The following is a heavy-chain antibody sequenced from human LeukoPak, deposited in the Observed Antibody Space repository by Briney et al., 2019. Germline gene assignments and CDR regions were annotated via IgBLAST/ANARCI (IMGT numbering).Heavy chain of an antibody. V-gene: IGHV4-4*07. CDR2: IYTSGNT. D-gene: IGHD2-2*01. CDR3: ARQYCSSTRCYVYFDY. J-gene: IGHJ4*02. Sequence: SETLSLTCTVSGGLISSYYWSWIRQPAGKGLEWIGRIYTSGNTKYNPSLKSRVTISVDTSKNQFSLKLNSVTAADTAVYYCARQYCSSTRCYVYFDYWGQGTLVTVSS. CDR1: GGLISSYY.